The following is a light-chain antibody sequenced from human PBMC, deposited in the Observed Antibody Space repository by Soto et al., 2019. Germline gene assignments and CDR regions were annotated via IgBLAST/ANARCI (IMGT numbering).Light chain of an antibody. CDR2: AGS. CDR1: QDISHY. J-gene: IGKJ4*01. V-gene: IGKV1-33*01. CDR3: QQHDNCPVS. Sequence: DIQMTQSPASLSASVGDRATITCQASQDISHYLTWYQQRPGQAPKPLIYAGSNLETGVPSRFSGSGAGTMFSLTIDNLQPEDVATYYCQQHDNCPVSFGGGTKLEIK.